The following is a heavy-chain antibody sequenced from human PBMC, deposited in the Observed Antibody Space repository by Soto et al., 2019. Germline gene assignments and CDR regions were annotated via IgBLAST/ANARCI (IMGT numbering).Heavy chain of an antibody. D-gene: IGHD3-22*01. CDR1: GFTLSSYA. CDR3: AKVGYYNSSGYYPYGYFDL. CDR2: ISGSGVST. V-gene: IGHV3-23*01. J-gene: IGHJ2*01. Sequence: EVQLLESGGGLVQPGGSLRLSCAASGFTLSSYAMSWVRQAPGKGLEWVSAISGSGVSTYYADSVKGRFTISRDNSKNPLYLQMNGLRDDDTAVYYCAKVGYYNSSGYYPYGYFDLWGRGTLVTVSS.